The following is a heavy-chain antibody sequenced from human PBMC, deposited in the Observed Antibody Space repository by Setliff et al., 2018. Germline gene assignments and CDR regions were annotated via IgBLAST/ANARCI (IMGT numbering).Heavy chain of an antibody. CDR2: TIPNFGTT. J-gene: IGHJ6*03. Sequence: ASVKVSCKASGGTFSSYGISWVRQAPGQGLEWLGGTIPNFGTTNYAQEFQGRVTIITDESTSTAYMELSSLRFEDTAVYYCAREGVDTRSSTDYRYYMDVWGQRHHGHRLL. D-gene: IGHD5-18*01. CDR1: GGTFSSYG. CDR3: AREGVDTRSSTDYRYYMDV. V-gene: IGHV1-69*05.